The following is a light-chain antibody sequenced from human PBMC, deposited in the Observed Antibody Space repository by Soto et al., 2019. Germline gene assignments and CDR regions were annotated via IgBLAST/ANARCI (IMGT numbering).Light chain of an antibody. Sequence: DIQMTQSPSSLSASVGDSVTITCRASQDISNSLAWYQQKPGKVPNLLIYAASTLQSGVPSRFSGSGSGTDFTLTISSLQPEDGATYFCQNYNTAPPRTFGGGTKVEIK. CDR2: AAS. CDR3: QNYNTAPPRT. V-gene: IGKV1-27*01. CDR1: QDISNS. J-gene: IGKJ4*01.